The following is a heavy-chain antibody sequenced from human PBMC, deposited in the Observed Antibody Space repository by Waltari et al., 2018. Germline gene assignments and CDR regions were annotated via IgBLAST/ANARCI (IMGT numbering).Heavy chain of an antibody. CDR3: ARGGQLALDY. CDR2: INNGGGSST. V-gene: IGHV3-74*01. J-gene: IGHJ4*02. D-gene: IGHD6-6*01. Sequence: GESGGGLVQPGASLRLSCAASGFTVSNYYTHWVRQGPGKGLVWISRINNGGGSSTTYADSVKGRFTISKDNAKNTVYLQMNSLRAEDTAVYHCARGGQLALDYWGQGTLVTVSS. CDR1: GFTVSNYY.